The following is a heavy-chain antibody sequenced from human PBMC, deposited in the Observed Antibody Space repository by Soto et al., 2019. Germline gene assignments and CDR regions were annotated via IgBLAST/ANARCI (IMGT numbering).Heavy chain of an antibody. J-gene: IGHJ5*02. CDR3: AREEVTTWGDWFDP. CDR2: IYYSGST. CDR1: GGSISSGDYY. D-gene: IGHD4-17*01. V-gene: IGHV4-30-4*01. Sequence: PSETLSLTCTVSGGSISSGDYYWSWIRQPPGKGLEWIGYIYYSGSTYYNPSLKSRVTISVDTSKNQFSLKLSSVTAADTAVYYCAREEVTTWGDWFDPWGLGTLVTVSS.